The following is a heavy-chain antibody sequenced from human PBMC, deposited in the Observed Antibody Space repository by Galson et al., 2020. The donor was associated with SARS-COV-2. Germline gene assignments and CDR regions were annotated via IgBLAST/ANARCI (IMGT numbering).Heavy chain of an antibody. CDR1: GGSISSSIYY. V-gene: IGHV4-39*01. D-gene: IGHD2-15*01. CDR2: IYYSGST. J-gene: IGHJ5*02. CDR3: ARLVAVVAAQGDWFDP. Sequence: SETLSLTCTVSGGSISSSIYYWGWIRKPPGKGLEWIGSIYYSGSTYYNPSLKSRVTISVDTSKNQFSLKLSSVTAADTAVYYCARLVAVVAAQGDWFDPWGQGTLVTVSS.